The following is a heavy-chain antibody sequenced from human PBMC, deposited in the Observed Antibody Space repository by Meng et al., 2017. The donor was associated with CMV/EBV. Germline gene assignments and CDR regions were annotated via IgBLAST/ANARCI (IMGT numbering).Heavy chain of an antibody. V-gene: IGHV3-7*01. CDR1: GFTFSSYW. J-gene: IGHJ6*02. Sequence: GESLKISCAASGFTFSSYWISWVRQAPGKGLEWVANIKQDGSEKYYVDSVKGRFTISRDNSKKTLYLQMNSLRVEDTAIYYCARDFSTSRYHYYGMDVWGQGTTVTVSS. D-gene: IGHD2-2*01. CDR3: ARDFSTSRYHYYGMDV. CDR2: IKQDGSEK.